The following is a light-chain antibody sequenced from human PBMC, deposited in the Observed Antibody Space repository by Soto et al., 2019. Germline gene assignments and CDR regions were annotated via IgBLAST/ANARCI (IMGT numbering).Light chain of an antibody. CDR1: QSISSY. V-gene: IGKV1-39*01. CDR3: QQSYSTPYT. CDR2: AAS. J-gene: IGKJ2*01. Sequence: DIQMTQSPSSLSASVGDRVTITCRASQSISSYLNWYQQKPGKALKLLIYAASSLQSGVPSRLSGSGSGTDFTLTISSLQPEYFATYYCQQSYSTPYTVGQGTKLEIK.